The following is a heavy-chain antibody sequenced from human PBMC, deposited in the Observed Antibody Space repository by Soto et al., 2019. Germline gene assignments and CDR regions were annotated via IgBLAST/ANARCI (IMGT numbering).Heavy chain of an antibody. CDR1: GGSISSYY. J-gene: IGHJ5*02. V-gene: IGHV4-59*01. Sequence: SETLSLTCTVSGGSISSYYWSWIRQPPGKGLEWIGYIYYSGSTNYNPSLKSRVTISVDTSKNQFSLKLSSVTAADTAVYYCARGPSANFRYCSSTSCHPTFDPWGQGTLVTVSS. CDR3: ARGPSANFRYCSSTSCHPTFDP. D-gene: IGHD2-2*01. CDR2: IYYSGST.